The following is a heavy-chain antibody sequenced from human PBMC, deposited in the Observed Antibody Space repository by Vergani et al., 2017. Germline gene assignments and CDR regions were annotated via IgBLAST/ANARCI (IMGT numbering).Heavy chain of an antibody. J-gene: IGHJ3*01. V-gene: IGHV5-51*01. CDR1: GYIFSNFW. D-gene: IGHD3-10*01. CDR2: IYPGDSEV. Sequence: EKQLVQSGSETKKPGESLKISCQAFGYIFSNFWIGWVRQRPGRGLGWMGIIYPGDSEVKSNPTFRGQVIFSVDTSVNTAYLQWGSLQASDTATYFCASGGHGSENGGALQLWGQGTNITVSS. CDR3: ASGGHGSENGGALQL.